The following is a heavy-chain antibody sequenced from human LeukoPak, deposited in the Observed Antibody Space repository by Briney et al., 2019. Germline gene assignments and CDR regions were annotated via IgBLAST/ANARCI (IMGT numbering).Heavy chain of an antibody. V-gene: IGHV4-61*02. J-gene: IGHJ4*02. CDR1: GGSISSGSYY. D-gene: IGHD3-10*01. Sequence: SETLSLTCTVSGGSISSGSYYWSWIRQPAGKGLEWIGRIYTSGSTNYNPSLKSRVTISVDTSKNQFSLKLSSVTAADTAVYYCARDRGSSGWFDYWGQGTLVTVSS. CDR2: IYTSGST. CDR3: ARDRGSSGWFDY.